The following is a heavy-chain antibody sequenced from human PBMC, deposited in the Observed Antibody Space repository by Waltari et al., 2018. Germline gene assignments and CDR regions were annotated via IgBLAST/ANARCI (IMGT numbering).Heavy chain of an antibody. J-gene: IGHJ4*02. V-gene: IGHV3-30*02. CDR1: GFTFSSYG. Sequence: QVQLVESGGGVVQPGGSLRLSCAASGFTFSSYGMHWVRQAPGKGVEWGVFIRYDGSNKKYADSVKGRFTISRDNSKNTLYLQMNSLRAEDTAVYYCAKEITVTRGDYWGQGTLVTVSS. CDR3: AKEITVTRGDY. CDR2: IRYDGSNK. D-gene: IGHD4-17*01.